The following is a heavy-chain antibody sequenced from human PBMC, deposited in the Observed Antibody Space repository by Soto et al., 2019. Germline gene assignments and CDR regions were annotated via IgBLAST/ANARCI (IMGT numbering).Heavy chain of an antibody. CDR3: ARDASWQLLRSYFDS. CDR2: IKYDGSQQ. V-gene: IGHV3-33*01. Sequence: QVQLVDSGGGVVQPGRSLRLSCAASGFIFRDYGMHWVRQPPGKGLEWVATIKYDGSQQYYADSVKGPFTISRDNSKNKLYLQMNSLTTDDADVYYCARDASWQLLRSYFDSWGQGTLVTVSS. D-gene: IGHD1-26*01. CDR1: GFIFRDYG. J-gene: IGHJ4*02.